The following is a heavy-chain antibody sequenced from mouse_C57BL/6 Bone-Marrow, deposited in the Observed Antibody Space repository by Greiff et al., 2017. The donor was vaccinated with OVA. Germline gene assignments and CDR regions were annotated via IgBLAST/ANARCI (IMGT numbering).Heavy chain of an antibody. CDR2: IILISDNYAS. CDR1: GFTFTNYW. V-gene: IGHV6-3*01. J-gene: IGHJ4*01. D-gene: IGHD1-1*01. Sequence: EVKVEESGGGLVQPGGSMKLSCVSTGFTFTNYWMNWVRQSPEQGLEWVAQIILISDNYASHYAESVTGRFTISRDDSKSSVYLQMNNLRAEDTGIYYCADYDSSSPCYAMDYWGQGTSVTVSS. CDR3: ADYDSSSPCYAMDY.